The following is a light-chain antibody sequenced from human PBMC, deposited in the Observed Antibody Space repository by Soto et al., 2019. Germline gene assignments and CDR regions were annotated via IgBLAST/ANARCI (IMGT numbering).Light chain of an antibody. CDR3: LLYSGGYV. V-gene: IGLV7-46*01. CDR2: DTY. J-gene: IGLJ1*01. Sequence: QAVVTQEPSLTVSPGGTVTLTCGSSTGAVATGHYAYWFHQKPGQAPRPLIYDTYNRFSWTPARFSGSLLGGKAALTLSGAQPEDKADYYCLLYSGGYVFGPGTKVTVL. CDR1: TGAVATGHY.